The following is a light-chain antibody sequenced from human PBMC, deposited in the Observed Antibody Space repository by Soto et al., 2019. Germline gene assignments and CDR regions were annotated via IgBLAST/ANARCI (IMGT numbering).Light chain of an antibody. V-gene: IGKV3-20*01. Sequence: EIVLTQSPGTLSLYQGDRTTLSCRASENIYSDYVAWYQQKPGQAPRILIYEASIRATGIPDRFSGTGSGTDFTLTISRLERVDFGIYYCQQFGSAAPWTFGQGTKVE. CDR1: ENIYSDY. CDR3: QQFGSAAPWT. J-gene: IGKJ1*01. CDR2: EAS.